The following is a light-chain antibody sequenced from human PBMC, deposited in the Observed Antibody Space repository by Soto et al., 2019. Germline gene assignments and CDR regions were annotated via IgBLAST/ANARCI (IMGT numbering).Light chain of an antibody. J-gene: IGKJ5*01. CDR2: GAS. Sequence: EIVMTQSPATLSVSPGARATLSCRASQSVSNNYLPWYQQKPGQAPRLLXYGASNRATGIPDRFSGSGSGTDFTLTISRLEPEDFAVYYCQQRSNWPPITFGQGTRLEIK. CDR1: QSVSNNY. CDR3: QQRSNWPPIT. V-gene: IGKV3D-20*02.